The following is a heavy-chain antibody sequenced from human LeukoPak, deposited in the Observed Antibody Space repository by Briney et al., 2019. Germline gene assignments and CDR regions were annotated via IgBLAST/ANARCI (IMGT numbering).Heavy chain of an antibody. CDR2: IKPNSGGT. CDR3: ARDDGRYFDRLGHDAFDI. CDR1: GYTLTGYY. D-gene: IGHD3-9*01. Sequence: GASVKVSCKASGYTLTGYYMHWVRQAPGQGLEWMGWIKPNSGGTKYARKFKGRVTMTRDTSISTVYMELSRLRSDDTAVYYCARDDGRYFDRLGHDAFDIWGQGTLVTVSS. J-gene: IGHJ3*02. V-gene: IGHV1-2*02.